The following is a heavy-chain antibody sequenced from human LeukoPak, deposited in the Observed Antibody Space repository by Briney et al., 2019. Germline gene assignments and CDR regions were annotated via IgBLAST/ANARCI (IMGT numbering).Heavy chain of an antibody. CDR3: ARGLGAIAVVGWIYYCDF. CDR1: GGSISSYY. CDR2: IYTSGST. Sequence: PSETLSLTCTVSGGSISSYYWSWIRQPAGKGLEWIGRIYTSGSTNYNPSLKSRVTMSVDTSKNQFSLKLSSVTAADTAVYYCARGLGAIAVVGWIYYCDFWGQGTLVTVSS. V-gene: IGHV4-4*07. J-gene: IGHJ4*02. D-gene: IGHD6-19*01.